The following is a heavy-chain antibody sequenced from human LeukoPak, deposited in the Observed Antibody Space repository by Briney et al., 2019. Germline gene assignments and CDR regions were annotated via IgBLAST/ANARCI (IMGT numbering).Heavy chain of an antibody. Sequence: SETLSLTCTVSGGSISSYYWSWIRQPAGKGLEWIGRIYTSGSTNYNPSLKSRVTMSVDTSKNQFSLELSSVTAADTAVYYWARDNDSTPPGYCSSTSCYRSGWFDPWGQGTLVTVPS. J-gene: IGHJ5*02. CDR3: ARDNDSTPPGYCSSTSCYRSGWFDP. V-gene: IGHV4-4*07. CDR1: GGSISSYY. D-gene: IGHD2-2*02. CDR2: IYTSGST.